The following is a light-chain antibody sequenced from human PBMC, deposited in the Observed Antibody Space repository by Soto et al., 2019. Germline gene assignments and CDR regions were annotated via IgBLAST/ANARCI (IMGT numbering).Light chain of an antibody. CDR3: QQYDTYSPFT. J-gene: IGKJ2*01. V-gene: IGKV1-5*01. Sequence: DIQMTQSPSTLSASVGDRVTITCRASQSISSWLAWYQQKPGKAPKLLVYGASTLQSGVPSRFGGSGSGTEFPRTISSLQPFDFATYYCQQYDTYSPFTFGQGTKLEIK. CDR2: GAS. CDR1: QSISSW.